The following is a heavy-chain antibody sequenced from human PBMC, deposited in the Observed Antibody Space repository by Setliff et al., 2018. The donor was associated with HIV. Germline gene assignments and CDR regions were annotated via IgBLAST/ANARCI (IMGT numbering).Heavy chain of an antibody. CDR2: IYHSGST. V-gene: IGHV4-4*02. Sequence: PSETLSLTCAVSGGSISSNWWSWVRQSPGKGLEWIGEIYHSGSTHYNPSLQSRVTISVDKSKSQFSLKLNSVTAADTAVYYCGGNGYYSIDYWGQVTLFPFSS. J-gene: IGHJ4*02. CDR1: GGSISSNW. D-gene: IGHD3-22*01. CDR3: GGNGYYSIDY.